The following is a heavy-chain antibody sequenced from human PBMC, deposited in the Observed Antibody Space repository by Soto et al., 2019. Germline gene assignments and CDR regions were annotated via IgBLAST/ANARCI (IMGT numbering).Heavy chain of an antibody. Sequence: GASVKVSCKTSGYSFNDYYLHWVRQAPGQGLEWMGSINPNSGDTDYSQRFQGRVTMTRDTSIRTVYMELSRLRSDDTAVYYCARRRFSSGPDYFDYWGQGTRVTVSS. CDR2: INPNSGDT. CDR1: GYSFNDYY. J-gene: IGHJ4*02. CDR3: ARRRFSSGPDYFDY. V-gene: IGHV1-2*02. D-gene: IGHD3-22*01.